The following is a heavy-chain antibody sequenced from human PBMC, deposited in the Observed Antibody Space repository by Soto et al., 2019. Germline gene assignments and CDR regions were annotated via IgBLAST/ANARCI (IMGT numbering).Heavy chain of an antibody. J-gene: IGHJ4*02. D-gene: IGHD2-15*01. Sequence: ASVKVSCKTSGYTFTDCYIHWVRQAPGQGLEWMGWINPKSGGTDYAQNFQGRVTMTRDTSISTAYTELSRLRSDDTAVYYCARQYCRHGTFYFDYWGQGTLVTVSS. CDR3: ARQYCRHGTFYFDY. CDR2: INPKSGGT. CDR1: GYTFTDCY. V-gene: IGHV1-2*02.